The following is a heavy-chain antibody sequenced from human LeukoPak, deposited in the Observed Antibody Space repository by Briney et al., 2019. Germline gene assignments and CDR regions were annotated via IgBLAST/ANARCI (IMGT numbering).Heavy chain of an antibody. CDR1: GFTFSSYA. J-gene: IGHJ6*02. CDR2: ISYDGSNK. V-gene: IGHV3-30-3*01. D-gene: IGHD2-21*02. CDR3: ARPYCGGDCYTPYYGMDV. Sequence: PGWSLRLSCAASGFTFSSYAMHWVRQAPGKGLEWVAVISYDGSNKYYADSVKGRFTISRDNSKNTLYLQMNSLRAEDTAVYYCARPYCGGDCYTPYYGMDVWGQGTTVTVSS.